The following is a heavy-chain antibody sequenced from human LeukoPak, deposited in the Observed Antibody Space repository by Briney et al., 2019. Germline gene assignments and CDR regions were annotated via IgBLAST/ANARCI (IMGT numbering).Heavy chain of an antibody. CDR1: GFTFSSYG. D-gene: IGHD3-3*01. Sequence: GGSLRLSCAASGFTFSSYGMHWVRQAPGKGLEWVAFIRYDGSNKYYADSVKGRFTISRDNSKNTLYLQMNSLRAEDTAVYYCAKEGWVTIFGVGHLDYWGQGTLVTVSS. J-gene: IGHJ4*02. V-gene: IGHV3-30*02. CDR2: IRYDGSNK. CDR3: AKEGWVTIFGVGHLDY.